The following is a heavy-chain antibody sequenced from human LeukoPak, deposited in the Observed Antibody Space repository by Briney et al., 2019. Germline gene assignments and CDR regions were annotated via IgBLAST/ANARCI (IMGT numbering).Heavy chain of an antibody. CDR3: ASGGVVQGVNWFDP. Sequence: SETLSLTCTVSGGSISSYYWSWIRQPPGKGLEWMGYIYYSGSTNYNPSLKSRVTISVDTSKNQFSLKLSSVTAADTAVYYCASGGVVQGVNWFDPWGQGTLVTVSS. J-gene: IGHJ5*02. CDR2: IYYSGST. CDR1: GGSISSYY. V-gene: IGHV4-59*01. D-gene: IGHD3-10*01.